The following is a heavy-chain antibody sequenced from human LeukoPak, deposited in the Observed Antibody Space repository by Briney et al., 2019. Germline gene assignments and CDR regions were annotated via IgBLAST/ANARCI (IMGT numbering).Heavy chain of an antibody. V-gene: IGHV2-5*01. J-gene: IGHJ4*02. D-gene: IGHD2-2*02. Sequence: SGPTLVKPTQTLTLTCTFSGFSLSTSGVGVGWIRQPPGKALEWLALIYWNDDKRYSPSLKSRLTITKDTSKNQVVLTMTNMDPVDTATYYCAHIPPAAITEVFDYWGQGTLVTVSS. CDR3: AHIPPAAITEVFDY. CDR1: GFSLSTSGVG. CDR2: IYWNDDK.